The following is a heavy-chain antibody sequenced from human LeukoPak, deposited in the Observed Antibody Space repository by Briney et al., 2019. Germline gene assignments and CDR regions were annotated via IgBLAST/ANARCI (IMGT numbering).Heavy chain of an antibody. J-gene: IGHJ3*02. Sequence: GGSLRLSCAASGFTFISYSMNWVRQAPGKGLEWVSSISSSSSYIYYADSVKGRFTISRDNAKNSLYLQMNSLRAEDTAVYYCARDAKGAFDIWGQGTMVTVSS. CDR3: ARDAKGAFDI. CDR2: ISSSSSYI. V-gene: IGHV3-21*01. CDR1: GFTFISYS.